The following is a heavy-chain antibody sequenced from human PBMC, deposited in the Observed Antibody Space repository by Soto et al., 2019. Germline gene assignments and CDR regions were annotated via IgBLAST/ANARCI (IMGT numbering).Heavy chain of an antibody. V-gene: IGHV4-34*01. J-gene: IGHJ2*01. CDR3: ARGEIVVVAATRAYYWYFDL. D-gene: IGHD2-15*01. CDR2: INHSGST. CDR1: GGSFSGYY. Sequence: SETLSLTCAVYGGSFSGYYWSWIRQPPGKGLEWIGEINHSGSTNYNPSLKSRVTISVDTSKNQFSLKLSSVTAADTAVYYCARGEIVVVAATRAYYWYFDLWGRGTLVNVSS.